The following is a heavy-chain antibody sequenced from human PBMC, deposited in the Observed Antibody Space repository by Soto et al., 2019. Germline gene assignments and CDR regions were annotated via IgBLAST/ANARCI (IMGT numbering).Heavy chain of an antibody. CDR2: ISSSSSYI. CDR3: ARGYCSSTSCYRY. J-gene: IGHJ4*02. V-gene: IGHV3-21*01. CDR1: GFTFSSYS. D-gene: IGHD2-2*01. Sequence: PGGALRLSCAASGFTFSSYSMNWVRQAPGKGLEWVSSISSSSSYIYYAGSVKGRFTISRDNAKKSLYLQMNSLSAEDTAVYYCARGYCSSTSCYRYWGQGTLVTVSS.